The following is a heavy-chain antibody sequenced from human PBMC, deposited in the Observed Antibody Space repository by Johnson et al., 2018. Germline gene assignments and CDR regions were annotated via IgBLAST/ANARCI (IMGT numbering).Heavy chain of an antibody. J-gene: IGHJ6*02. CDR3: ARGRRVATMGVYYYYGMDV. CDR2: MNHSGST. Sequence: QVQLQQWGAGLLKPSETXSLTCAVYGGSFSGYYWSWIRQPPGKGLEWIGEMNHSGSTNYNPSLKSRVTISVDTSKNKFSLKLSSVTAADTAVYYCARGRRVATMGVYYYYGMDVWGQGTTVTVSS. CDR1: GGSFSGYY. V-gene: IGHV4-34*01. D-gene: IGHD5-12*01.